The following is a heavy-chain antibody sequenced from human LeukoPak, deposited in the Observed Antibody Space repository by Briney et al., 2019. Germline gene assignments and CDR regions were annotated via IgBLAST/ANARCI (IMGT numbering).Heavy chain of an antibody. J-gene: IGHJ6*02. D-gene: IGHD3-9*01. CDR1: GFTFSSYS. Sequence: PGGSLRLSGAASGFTFSSYSMNWVRQAPGKGLEWVSSISGSSIYIYYSDSVKGRFTISRDNAKNSLSLQMNSLRAEDTAVYYCARDRLLRYFDGMDVWGQGTTVTVSS. CDR3: ARDRLLRYFDGMDV. V-gene: IGHV3-21*01. CDR2: ISGSSIYI.